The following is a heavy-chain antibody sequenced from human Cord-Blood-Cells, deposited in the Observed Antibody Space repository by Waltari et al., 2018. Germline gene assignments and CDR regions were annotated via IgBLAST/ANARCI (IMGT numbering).Heavy chain of an antibody. D-gene: IGHD4-4*01. CDR2: IKQDGSEK. J-gene: IGHJ4*02. V-gene: IGHV3-7*01. CDR3: ARDYSNYYFDY. CDR1: GFTFSSYW. Sequence: EVQLVESGGGLVQPGGSLRLACAASGFTFSSYWMSWVRQAPGKGLEWVAKIKQDGSEKYYVDSVKGRFTISRDNAKNSLYLQMNSLRAEDTAVYYCARDYSNYYFDYWGQGTLVTVSS.